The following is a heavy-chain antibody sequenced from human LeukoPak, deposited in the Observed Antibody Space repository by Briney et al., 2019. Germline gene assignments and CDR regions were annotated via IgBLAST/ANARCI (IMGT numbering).Heavy chain of an antibody. V-gene: IGHV4-34*01. CDR3: ARAAGHCNTTTCYPEYFQH. CDR2: INHSGST. D-gene: IGHD2-2*01. Sequence: SETLSLTCAVYGGSFSGYYWSWIRQPPGKGLEWIGEINHSGSTNYNPSLKSRVTVSVDTSRNQFSLNLSSVTAADTAVYYCARAAGHCNTTTCYPEYFQHWGQGTLVTVSS. CDR1: GGSFSGYY. J-gene: IGHJ1*01.